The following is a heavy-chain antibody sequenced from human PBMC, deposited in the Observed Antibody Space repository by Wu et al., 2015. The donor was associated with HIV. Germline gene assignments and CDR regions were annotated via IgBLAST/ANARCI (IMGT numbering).Heavy chain of an antibody. Sequence: QVQLVQSGAEVKKPGSSVKVSCKASGGTFSSYAISWVRQAPGQGLEWMGRIIPIFGTANYAQKFQGRVTITADESTSTAYMELSSLRSEDTAVYYCARKRITMVRGVIIYYYGMDVWGQGTTVTVSS. D-gene: IGHD3-10*01. CDR1: GGTFSSYA. CDR3: ARKRITMVRGVIIYYYGMDV. V-gene: IGHV1-69*13. J-gene: IGHJ6*02. CDR2: IIPIFGTA.